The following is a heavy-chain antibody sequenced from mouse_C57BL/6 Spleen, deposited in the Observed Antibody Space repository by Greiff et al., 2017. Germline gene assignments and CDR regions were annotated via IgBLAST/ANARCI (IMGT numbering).Heavy chain of an antibody. CDR2: ISSGSSTI. CDR3: ARPLLPGYAMDY. Sequence: EVKLMESGGGLVKPGGSLKLSCAASGFTFSDYGMHWVRQAPEKGLEWVAYISSGSSTIYYADTVKGRFTISRDNAKNTLFLQMTSLRSEDTAMYYCARPLLPGYAMDYWGQGTSVTVSS. J-gene: IGHJ4*01. D-gene: IGHD1-1*01. V-gene: IGHV5-17*01. CDR1: GFTFSDYG.